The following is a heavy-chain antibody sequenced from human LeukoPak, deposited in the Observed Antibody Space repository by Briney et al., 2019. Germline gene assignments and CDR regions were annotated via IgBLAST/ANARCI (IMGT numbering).Heavy chain of an antibody. CDR2: IDSSGNT. CDR1: RGFITIRN. D-gene: IGHD3-16*01. J-gene: IGHJ4*02. Sequence: LTSTVARGFITIRNWRWLRHHSRKKLEWIGFIDSSGNTRYNPSIKSRVTISTDTSKKQFSLRLTSVTAADTAIYYCAKGWRGDHFDYWGQGTLVTASS. CDR3: AKGWRGDHFDY. V-gene: IGHV4-59*11.